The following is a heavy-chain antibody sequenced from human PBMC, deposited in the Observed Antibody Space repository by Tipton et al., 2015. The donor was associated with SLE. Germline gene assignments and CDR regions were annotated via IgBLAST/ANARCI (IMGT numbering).Heavy chain of an antibody. D-gene: IGHD2-2*01. CDR3: ARELGYCSSISCYDVHDAFDI. CDR1: GYSFTSYW. J-gene: IGHJ3*02. V-gene: IGHV5-51*03. Sequence: QLVQSGAEVKKPGESLKISCKGSGYSFTSYWIGWVRQMPGKGLEWMGIIYPGDSDTRYSPSFQGQVTISADKSISTAYLQWSSLKASDTAMYYCARELGYCSSISCYDVHDAFDIWGQGTMVTVSS. CDR2: IYPGDSDT.